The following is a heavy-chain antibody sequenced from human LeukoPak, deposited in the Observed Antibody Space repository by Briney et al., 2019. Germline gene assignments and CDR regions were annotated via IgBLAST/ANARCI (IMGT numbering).Heavy chain of an antibody. J-gene: IGHJ4*02. CDR3: ARDVQGGRPAVYDSSHFDY. V-gene: IGHV4-39*07. Sequence: PSETLSLTCTVSGGSISSSSYYWGWIRQTPGRGLEWIGSLYYTGDTYYSPSLKSRVSISVDTSKNQFSLQLRSVTAADTAVYYCARDVQGGRPAVYDSSHFDYWGQGVLVTVSS. CDR1: GGSISSSSYY. D-gene: IGHD5/OR15-5a*01. CDR2: LYYTGDT.